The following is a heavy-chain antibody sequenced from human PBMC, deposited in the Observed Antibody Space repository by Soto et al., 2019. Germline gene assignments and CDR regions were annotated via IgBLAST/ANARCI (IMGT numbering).Heavy chain of an antibody. D-gene: IGHD3-3*01. Sequence: GGSLRLSCAASGFTFSSYWMSWVRQAPGKGLEWVANIKQDGSEKYYVDSVKGRFTISRDNAKNSLYLQMNSLRAEDTAVYYCARDPRLELRFLEWLPAQLDYWGQGTLVTVSS. CDR2: IKQDGSEK. J-gene: IGHJ4*02. CDR1: GFTFSSYW. CDR3: ARDPRLELRFLEWLPAQLDY. V-gene: IGHV3-7*01.